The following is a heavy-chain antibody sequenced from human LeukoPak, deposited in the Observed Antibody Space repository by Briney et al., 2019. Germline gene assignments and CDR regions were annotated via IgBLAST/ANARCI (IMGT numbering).Heavy chain of an antibody. D-gene: IGHD5-18*01. J-gene: IGHJ3*02. V-gene: IGHV4-59*01. Sequence: KPSETLSLTCTVSGGSISSYYWTWIRQPPGKGLEWIGYIYDSGRTNYNPSLKSRVTISVDTSRKQFSLKLSSVTAADTAVYYCARAKAGYSYGPDAFDIWGQGTMVTVSS. CDR2: IYDSGRT. CDR1: GGSISSYY. CDR3: ARAKAGYSYGPDAFDI.